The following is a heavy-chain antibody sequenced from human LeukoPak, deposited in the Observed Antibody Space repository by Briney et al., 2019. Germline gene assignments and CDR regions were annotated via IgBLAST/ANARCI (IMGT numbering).Heavy chain of an antibody. V-gene: IGHV3-30-3*01. CDR1: GFTSSNYA. Sequence: PGRSLRLSCAASGFTSSNYAMHWVRQAPGKGLDWVAIISSDKNNKYYADSVKGRFTISRDNSKNTLYLQMNSLRAEDTAVYYCAKDLDTAMANWGQGTLVTVSS. J-gene: IGHJ4*02. CDR3: AKDLDTAMAN. CDR2: ISSDKNNK. D-gene: IGHD5-18*01.